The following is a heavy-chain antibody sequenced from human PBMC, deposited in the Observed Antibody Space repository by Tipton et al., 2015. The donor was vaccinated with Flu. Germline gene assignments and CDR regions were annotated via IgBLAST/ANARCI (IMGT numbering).Heavy chain of an antibody. D-gene: IGHD5-24*01. CDR3: ARSRWLPIAHFFDS. V-gene: IGHV4-39*07. CDR2: IYHSGST. Sequence: TLSLTCTVSGGSISSSSYYWGWIRQPPGKGLEWIGSIYHSGSTYYNPSLKSRVTISVDTAKNQFSLNLRSVTAADTAFYYCARSRWLPIAHFFDSWGHGTLVTVSS. CDR1: GGSISSSSYY. J-gene: IGHJ4*01.